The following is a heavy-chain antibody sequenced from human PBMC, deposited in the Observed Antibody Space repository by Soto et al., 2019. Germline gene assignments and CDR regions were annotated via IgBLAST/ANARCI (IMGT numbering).Heavy chain of an antibody. CDR1: GGSISSYY. CDR3: ARDLAAGTPYYYYGMDV. Sequence: LSLTCTVSGGSISSYYWSWIRQPPGKGLEWIGYFFYSGTTNYNPSLKSRVTISVDTSKNQFSLKLSSVTAADTAVYYCARDLAAGTPYYYYGMDVWGQGTTVTVSS. D-gene: IGHD6-13*01. J-gene: IGHJ6*02. CDR2: FFYSGTT. V-gene: IGHV4-59*01.